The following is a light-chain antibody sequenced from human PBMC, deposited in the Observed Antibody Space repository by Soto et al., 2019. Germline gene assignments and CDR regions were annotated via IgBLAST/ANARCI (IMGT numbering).Light chain of an antibody. J-gene: IGKJ1*01. CDR2: LAS. Sequence: EIVMTQSPLSLPVTPGEPASISCRSSQSLLHSDGRTYLEWYLQRPGQSPQLLISLASNRASGVPDRFSGSGSGTDFTLKISRVEAEDVGVYYCMQALQTPRTFGQGTKVEIK. CDR1: QSLLHSDGRTY. CDR3: MQALQTPRT. V-gene: IGKV2-28*01.